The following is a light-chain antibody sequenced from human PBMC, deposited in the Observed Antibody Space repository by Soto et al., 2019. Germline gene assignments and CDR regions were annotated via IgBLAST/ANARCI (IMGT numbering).Light chain of an antibody. CDR3: QQRSNWPT. J-gene: IGKJ1*01. CDR2: EAS. Sequence: IVLTQSPATLSLSPGERATLSCRASRSVSHFLAWYQQKPGQAPRLLIYEASNRATGIPARFSGSGSGTDFTLTISSLEPEDFAVYYCQQRSNWPTFGQGTKVVIK. CDR1: RSVSHF. V-gene: IGKV3-11*01.